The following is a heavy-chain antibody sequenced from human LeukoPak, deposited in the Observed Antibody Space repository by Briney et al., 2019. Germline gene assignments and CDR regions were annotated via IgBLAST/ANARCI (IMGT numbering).Heavy chain of an antibody. Sequence: SETLSLTCTVSGVSISSYYWSWIRQPPGKGLEWIGYIYYSGSTNYNPSLKSRVTISVDTSKNQFSLKLSSVTAADTAVYYCARSPDYDILTGFDYWGQGTLVTVSS. CDR2: IYYSGST. J-gene: IGHJ4*02. D-gene: IGHD3-9*01. CDR3: ARSPDYDILTGFDY. CDR1: GVSISSYY. V-gene: IGHV4-59*08.